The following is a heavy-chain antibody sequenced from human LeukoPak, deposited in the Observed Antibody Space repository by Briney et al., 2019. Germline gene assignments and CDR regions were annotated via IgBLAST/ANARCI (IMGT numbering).Heavy chain of an antibody. CDR3: ARGLRFLEWLLSP. CDR1: GGSFSGYY. CDR2: INHSGST. J-gene: IGHJ5*02. Sequence: KPSETLSLTCAVYGGSFSGYYWSWIRQPPGKGLEWIGEINHSGSTNYNPSLKSRVTISVDTSKNQFSLKLNSVTAADTAVYYCARGLRFLEWLLSPWGQGTLVTVSS. V-gene: IGHV4-34*01. D-gene: IGHD3-3*01.